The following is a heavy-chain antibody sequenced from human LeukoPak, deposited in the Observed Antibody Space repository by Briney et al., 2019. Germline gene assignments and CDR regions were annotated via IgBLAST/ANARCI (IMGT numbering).Heavy chain of an antibody. CDR3: ARDEAAAGILDY. CDR1: GGPMNNRDYY. D-gene: IGHD6-13*01. J-gene: IGHJ4*02. V-gene: IGHV4-34*01. Sequence: PSETLSLTCTVSGGPMNNRDYYWSCIRQPPGKGLECIGEINHSGSTNYNPSLKSRVTISVDTSKNQFSLKLSSVTAADTAVYYCARDEAAAGILDYWGQGTLVTVSS. CDR2: INHSGST.